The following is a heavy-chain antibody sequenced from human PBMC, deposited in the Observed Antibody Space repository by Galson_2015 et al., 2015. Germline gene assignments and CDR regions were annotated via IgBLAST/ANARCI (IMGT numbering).Heavy chain of an antibody. V-gene: IGHV3-33*06. Sequence: LRLSCAASGFTFSSYGMHWVRQAPGKGLEWVAVIWYDGNNEFYADSVRGRFTISRDNSKNMLYLQMNSLRAEDTAVYYCAKASACSGGSCYWYFDLWGRGTLVTVSS. CDR2: IWYDGNNE. J-gene: IGHJ2*01. D-gene: IGHD2-15*01. CDR1: GFTFSSYG. CDR3: AKASACSGGSCYWYFDL.